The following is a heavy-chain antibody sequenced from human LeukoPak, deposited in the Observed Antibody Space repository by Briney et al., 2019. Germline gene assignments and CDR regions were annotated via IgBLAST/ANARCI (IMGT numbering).Heavy chain of an antibody. J-gene: IGHJ4*02. V-gene: IGHV3-30-3*01. Sequence: PGGSLRLSCAASGFTFSSYAMHWVRQAPGKGLEWVAVISYDGSNKYYADSVKGRFTISRDNSKNTLYLQMNSLRAEDTAVYHCARELDIVVVVAATVFVYWGQGTLVTVSS. CDR2: ISYDGSNK. D-gene: IGHD2-15*01. CDR1: GFTFSSYA. CDR3: ARELDIVVVVAATVFVY.